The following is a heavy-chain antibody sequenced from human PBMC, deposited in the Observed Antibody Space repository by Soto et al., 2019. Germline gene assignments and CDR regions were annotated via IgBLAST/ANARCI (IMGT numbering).Heavy chain of an antibody. CDR1: GFTFSSFA. Sequence: AGGSLRLSCAASGFTFSSFAMSWVRQAPGKGLEWVSAISGSGGSTYYADSVKGRFTISRDNSKNTLYLQKNSLRAEDTAVYYCARAPTYYDFWSGYPMGNYYYYMDVWGKGTTVTVSS. D-gene: IGHD3-3*01. J-gene: IGHJ6*03. CDR3: ARAPTYYDFWSGYPMGNYYYYMDV. V-gene: IGHV3-23*01. CDR2: ISGSGGST.